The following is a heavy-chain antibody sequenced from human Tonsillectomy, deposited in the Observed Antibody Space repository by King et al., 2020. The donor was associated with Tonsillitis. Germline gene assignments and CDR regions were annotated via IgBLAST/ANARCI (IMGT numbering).Heavy chain of an antibody. Sequence: VQLVESGGGLVQPGGSLRLSCAASGFTFSTYAMSWVRQAPGKGLEWVSAISGSGGSTYDADSVKGRFTISRDNSKNTLYLQMNSLIAEDTAVYYCAKVPIWSGYRLEGEHWYFDLWGRXTLVTVSS. CDR1: GFTFSTYA. J-gene: IGHJ2*01. D-gene: IGHD3-3*01. CDR2: ISGSGGST. CDR3: AKVPIWSGYRLEGEHWYFDL. V-gene: IGHV3-23*04.